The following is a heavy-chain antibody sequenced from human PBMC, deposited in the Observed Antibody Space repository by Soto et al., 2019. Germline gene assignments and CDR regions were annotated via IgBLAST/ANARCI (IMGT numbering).Heavy chain of an antibody. J-gene: IGHJ6*02. V-gene: IGHV1-46*01. CDR2: INPSGGST. CDR3: ASDGRVPMIAHYGMDV. D-gene: IGHD3-22*01. CDR1: GYTFTSYY. Sequence: ASVKVSCKASGYTFTSYYMHWVRQAPGQGLEWMGIINPSGGSTSYAQKFQGRVTMTRDTSTSTVYMELSSLRSEDTAVYYCASDGRVPMIAHYGMDVWGQGTTVTVSS.